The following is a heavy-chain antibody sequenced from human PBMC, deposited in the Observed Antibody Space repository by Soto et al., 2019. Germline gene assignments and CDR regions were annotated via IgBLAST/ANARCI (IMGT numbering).Heavy chain of an antibody. V-gene: IGHV4-61*01. Sequence: PSETLSLTCTVSGYSVTSVSDYWTWIRQPPVKVLEWLGYIYYSGSADYNPSLGTRVTISTDTSKNQFSLKLTSVTAPDTAVYYCARGVGFGYYYYHMDLWGQGTAVTVS. J-gene: IGHJ6*02. D-gene: IGHD3-10*01. CDR3: ARGVGFGYYYYHMDL. CDR1: GYSVTSVSDY. CDR2: IYYSGSA.